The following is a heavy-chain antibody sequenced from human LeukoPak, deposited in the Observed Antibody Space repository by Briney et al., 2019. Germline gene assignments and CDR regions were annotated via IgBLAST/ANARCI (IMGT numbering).Heavy chain of an antibody. J-gene: IGHJ4*02. V-gene: IGHV3-48*03. Sequence: GGSLRLSCAASGFXFSNYEIKWVRQAPGEGLKWVSYIGSSGTLMYYADSVKGRFTISRDNAKNSLYLQMNSLRAEDTAVYYCARGWAGNYWGQGTLVTVSS. CDR2: IGSSGTLM. CDR1: GFXFSNYE. D-gene: IGHD6-19*01. CDR3: ARGWAGNY.